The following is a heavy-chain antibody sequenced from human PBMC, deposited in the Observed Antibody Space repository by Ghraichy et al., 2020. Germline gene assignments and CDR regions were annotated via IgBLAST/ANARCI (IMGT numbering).Heavy chain of an antibody. V-gene: IGHV3-23*01. Sequence: GESLNISCAASGFSFTGYAMNWVRQAPGKGLEWVSAISGSGASPSYADSVKGWFTISRDNSKNTLFLQMNNLRVEDAARYYCAKATRGYTSSWADYWGQGALVTVSS. CDR1: GFSFTGYA. CDR2: ISGSGASP. CDR3: AKATRGYTSSWADY. J-gene: IGHJ4*02. D-gene: IGHD6-13*01.